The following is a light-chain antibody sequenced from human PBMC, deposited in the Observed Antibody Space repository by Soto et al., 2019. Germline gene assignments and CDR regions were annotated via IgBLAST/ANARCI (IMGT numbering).Light chain of an antibody. CDR1: QTTSPY. Sequence: DIQMTQSPSSLSASVGDRVTITCRARQTTSPYLHWYQEKPGKAPKLLIYAASSLQSGVPSRFSGSGSGTDVTLTISSLPPEYFATYSCQQSYSTRWTFGQGTKVEIK. J-gene: IGKJ1*01. V-gene: IGKV1-39*01. CDR3: QQSYSTRWT. CDR2: AAS.